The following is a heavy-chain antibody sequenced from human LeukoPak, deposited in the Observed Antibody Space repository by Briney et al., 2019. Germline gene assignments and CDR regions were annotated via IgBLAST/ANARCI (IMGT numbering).Heavy chain of an antibody. Sequence: GGSLRLSCAASGFTFSSYVMHWVRQAPGKGLEWVSYISISSSYTNYADSVKGRFTISRDNAKNSLYLQMNSLRAEDSAVYYCAVGHDYGDYWGQGTLVTVSS. D-gene: IGHD1-26*01. CDR3: AVGHDYGDY. CDR2: ISISSSYT. J-gene: IGHJ4*02. CDR1: GFTFSSYV. V-gene: IGHV3-21*05.